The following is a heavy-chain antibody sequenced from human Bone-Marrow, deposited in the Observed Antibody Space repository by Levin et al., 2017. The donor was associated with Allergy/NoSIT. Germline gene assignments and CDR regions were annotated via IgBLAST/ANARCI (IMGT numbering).Heavy chain of an antibody. Sequence: ASVKVSCKVSGYTFTAYYLHWVRQAPGKGLDWIGLVDPEVGETMYAEKFQDRVTITADTSTDTAYMELSSLKSEDTAVYYCATDSALAVDYFAYWGQGTLVTVSS. D-gene: IGHD5-18*01. CDR2: VDPEVGET. CDR3: ATDSALAVDYFAY. CDR1: GYTFTAYY. J-gene: IGHJ4*02. V-gene: IGHV1-69-2*01.